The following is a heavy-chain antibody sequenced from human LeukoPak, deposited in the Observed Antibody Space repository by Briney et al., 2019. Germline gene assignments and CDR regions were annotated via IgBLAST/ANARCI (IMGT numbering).Heavy chain of an antibody. J-gene: IGHJ6*03. V-gene: IGHV3-23*01. CDR1: GFTFSSYA. Sequence: GGSLRLSCAASGFTFSSYAMSWVRQAPGKGLEWVPAISGSGGSTYYADSVKGRFTISRDNSKNTLYLQMNSLRAEDTAVYYCAKGPGLNYYYYMDVWGKGTTVTVSS. CDR3: AKGPGLNYYYYMDV. D-gene: IGHD3/OR15-3a*01. CDR2: ISGSGGST.